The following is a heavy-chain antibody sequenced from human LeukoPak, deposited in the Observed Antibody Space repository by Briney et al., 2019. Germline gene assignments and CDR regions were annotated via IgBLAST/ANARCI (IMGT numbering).Heavy chain of an antibody. CDR1: GFTFSSYE. D-gene: IGHD6-19*01. V-gene: IGHV3-48*03. J-gene: IGHJ4*02. Sequence: GGSLRLSCAASGFTFSSYEMNWVRQAPGKGLEWVSYISSSSTTIYYADSVKGRFTISRDNAKNSLYLQMNSLRAEDTAVYYCARKGRLAHQYFDYWGQGTLVTVAS. CDR3: ARKGRLAHQYFDY. CDR2: ISSSSTTI.